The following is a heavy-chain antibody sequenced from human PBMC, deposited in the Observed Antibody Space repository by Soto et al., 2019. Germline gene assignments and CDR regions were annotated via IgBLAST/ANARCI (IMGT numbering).Heavy chain of an antibody. Sequence: QFQLVQSGAEVKKPGSSVKVSCKASGGTFSTYTVSWVRQAPGQGLEWMGGVITIFRTANYAQKFQGRVTVTADESTSTAYMELSSLRYEDTAVYYCARRYCISTSCHYYGMDVWGQGTTVTVSS. J-gene: IGHJ6*02. CDR2: VITIFRTA. V-gene: IGHV1-69*12. CDR3: ARRYCISTSCHYYGMDV. D-gene: IGHD2-2*01. CDR1: GGTFSTYT.